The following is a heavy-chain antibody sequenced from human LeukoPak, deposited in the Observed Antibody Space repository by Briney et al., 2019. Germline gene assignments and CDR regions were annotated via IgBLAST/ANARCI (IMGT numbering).Heavy chain of an antibody. CDR3: TRGSHSYDSSDFDY. V-gene: IGHV3-15*01. J-gene: IGHJ4*02. CDR2: IKSKADGGTA. CDR1: GFTFSSAW. D-gene: IGHD3-22*01. Sequence: GGSLRLSCAASGFTFSSAWMNWVRQAPGKGLEWVGRIKSKADGGTAEYTAPVKGRFTISRDDSINTLFLQMSSLKTEDTAVYYCTRGSHSYDSSDFDYWGQGTLVTVSS.